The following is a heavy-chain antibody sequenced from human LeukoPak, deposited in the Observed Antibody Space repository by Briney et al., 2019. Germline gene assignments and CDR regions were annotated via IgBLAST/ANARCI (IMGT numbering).Heavy chain of an antibody. V-gene: IGHV3-33*08. D-gene: IGHD4-23*01. J-gene: IGHJ4*02. Sequence: PGRSLRLSCAASGFTFDDYAMHWVRQAPGKGLEWVAVIWYDGSNKYYADSVKGRFTISRDNSKNTLYLQMNSLRAEDTAVYYCARDHYGGNGYYFDYWGQGTLVTVSS. CDR3: ARDHYGGNGYYFDY. CDR2: IWYDGSNK. CDR1: GFTFDDYA.